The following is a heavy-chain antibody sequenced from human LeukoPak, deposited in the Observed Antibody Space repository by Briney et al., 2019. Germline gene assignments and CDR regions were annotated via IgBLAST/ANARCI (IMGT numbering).Heavy chain of an antibody. V-gene: IGHV6-1*01. CDR1: GDSVSSNSAA. J-gene: IGHJ4*02. CDR2: TYYRSKWVN. Sequence: SQTLSLTCAISGDSVSSNSAAWNWIRQSPSRGLEWLGRTYYRSKWVNDYATSVKSRISINPDISANQFSLQLNSVTPEDTAVYYCARSRGAIVDYWGQGTLVTVSS. CDR3: ARSRGAIVDY.